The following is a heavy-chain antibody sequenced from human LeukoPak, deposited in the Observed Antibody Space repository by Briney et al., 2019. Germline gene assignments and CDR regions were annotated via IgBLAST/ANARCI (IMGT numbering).Heavy chain of an antibody. V-gene: IGHV4-59*01. Sequence: SETLSLTCTVSGGSISSYYWSWIRQPPGKGLEWIGYIYYSGSTNYNPSLKSRVTMSVDTSKNQFSLKLSSVTAEDTAVYYCARDSGYCSGGSCYAFDYWGQGTLVTVSS. CDR2: IYYSGST. D-gene: IGHD2-15*01. CDR1: GGSISSYY. CDR3: ARDSGYCSGGSCYAFDY. J-gene: IGHJ4*02.